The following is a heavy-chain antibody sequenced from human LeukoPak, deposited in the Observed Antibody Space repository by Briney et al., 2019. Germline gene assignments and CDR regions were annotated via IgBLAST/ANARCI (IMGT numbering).Heavy chain of an antibody. CDR3: ARSTNWGLFDY. CDR1: GGTFSSYA. D-gene: IGHD7-27*01. CDR2: IIPIFGTA. Sequence: ASVTLSCKASGGTFSSYAISWVRQAPGQGLEWMGGIIPIFGTANYAQKFQGRVTITTDESTSTAYMELSSLRSEDTAVYYCARSTNWGLFDYWGQGTLVTVSS. J-gene: IGHJ4*02. V-gene: IGHV1-69*05.